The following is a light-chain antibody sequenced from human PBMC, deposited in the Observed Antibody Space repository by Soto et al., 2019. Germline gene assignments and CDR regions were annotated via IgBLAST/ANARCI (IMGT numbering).Light chain of an antibody. CDR2: GAF. Sequence: EIVMTQSPVTLSVSPGERATLSCRASQSVSSNLAWYQQKPGQAASLLIYGAFTRATGIPARFSGTGSGTEFTLTISSLQSEDFALYYCQQYNDWPLTFGQGTKVDIK. CDR1: QSVSSN. J-gene: IGKJ1*01. V-gene: IGKV3-15*01. CDR3: QQYNDWPLT.